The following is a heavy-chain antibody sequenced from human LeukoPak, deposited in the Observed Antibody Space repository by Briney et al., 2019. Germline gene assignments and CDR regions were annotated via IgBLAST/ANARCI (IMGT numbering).Heavy chain of an antibody. D-gene: IGHD3-22*01. CDR3: ARYVSITMIPRGGGNAFDI. CDR2: IYYSGST. CDR1: GGXXXSYY. J-gene: IGHJ3*02. Sequence: LSLTXTXSGGXXXSYYWSWIRQPPGKGLEWIGYIYYSGSTNYNPSLKSRVTISVDTSKNQFSLKLSSVTAADTAVYYCARYVSITMIPRGGGNAFDIWGQGTMVTVSS. V-gene: IGHV4-59*08.